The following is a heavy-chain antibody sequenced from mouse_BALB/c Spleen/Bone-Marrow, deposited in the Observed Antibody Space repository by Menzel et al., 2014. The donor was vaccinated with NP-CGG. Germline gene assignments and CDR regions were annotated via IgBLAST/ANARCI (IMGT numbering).Heavy chain of an antibody. Sequence: QVQLQQSGAELVKPGASVKLSCKASGYTFTSYYMYWVKQRPGQGLEWIGEINPSNGGTNFNEKFKSKATLTVDKSSSTTYMQLSSLTSEDSAVYYCTKFDYWGQGTTLTVSS. CDR2: INPSNGGT. J-gene: IGHJ2*01. CDR3: TKFDY. V-gene: IGHV1S81*02. CDR1: GYTFTSYY.